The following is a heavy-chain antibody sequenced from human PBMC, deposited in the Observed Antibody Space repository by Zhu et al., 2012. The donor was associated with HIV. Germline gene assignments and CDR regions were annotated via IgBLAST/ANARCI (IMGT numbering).Heavy chain of an antibody. CDR2: IYYSGST. J-gene: IGHJ2*01. Sequence: QVQLQESGPGLVKPSETLSLTCTVSGGSISSYYWSWIRQPPGKGLEWIGYIYYSGSTNYNPSLKSRVTISVDTSKNQFSLKLSSVTAADTAVYYCVREPEDGYNYWYFDLWGRGTLVTVSS. D-gene: IGHD5-24*01. V-gene: IGHV4-59*01. CDR3: VREPEDGYNYWYFDL. CDR1: GGSISSYY.